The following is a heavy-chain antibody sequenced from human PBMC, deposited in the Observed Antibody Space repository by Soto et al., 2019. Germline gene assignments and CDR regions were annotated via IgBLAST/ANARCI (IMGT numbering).Heavy chain of an antibody. D-gene: IGHD3-3*01. CDR3: ARVPYDFWSGYSSENWFDP. CDR1: GYTFTSYG. Sequence: ALVHGSCKSTGYTFTSYGIICVRRAPGQGLEWLGWISAYNGNTDYALKLQGRVTMTTDTSTSTAYMELRSLRSDDTAVYYCARVPYDFWSGYSSENWFDPWGQGTLVTVSS. CDR2: ISAYNGNT. V-gene: IGHV1-18*04. J-gene: IGHJ5*02.